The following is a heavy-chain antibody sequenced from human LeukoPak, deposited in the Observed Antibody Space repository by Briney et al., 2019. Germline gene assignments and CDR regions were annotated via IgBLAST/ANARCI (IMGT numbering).Heavy chain of an antibody. CDR2: ISGDGRDI. D-gene: IGHD3-3*01. CDR1: GFTVSANS. J-gene: IGHJ3*01. Sequence: PGGSLRLSCTVSGFTVSANSMSWVRQAPGKGLEWVSAISGDGRDIFYADAVKGRFTISRDNSKNTLYLQMNSLRDEDTALYYCAIHGGGTIRIEAFDVWGQGTMVTISS. V-gene: IGHV3-23*01. CDR3: AIHGGGTIRIEAFDV.